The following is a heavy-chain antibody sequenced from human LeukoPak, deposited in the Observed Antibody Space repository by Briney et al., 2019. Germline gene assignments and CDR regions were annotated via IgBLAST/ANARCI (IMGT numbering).Heavy chain of an antibody. J-gene: IGHJ4*02. V-gene: IGHV3-23*01. D-gene: IGHD2-2*01. CDR3: AKSGRYCSSTSCHTFDY. CDR2: ISNNGGYT. Sequence: QPGGSLRLSCAASGFTFSSSAMSWVRQAPGKGLEWVSAISNNGGYTYYADSVKGRFTISRDNSKNTLYLQMNSLRAEDTAVYYCAKSGRYCSSTSCHTFDYWGQGTLVTVSS. CDR1: GFTFSSSA.